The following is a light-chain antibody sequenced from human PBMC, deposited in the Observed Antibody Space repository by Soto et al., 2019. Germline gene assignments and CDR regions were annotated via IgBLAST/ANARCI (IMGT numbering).Light chain of an antibody. CDR1: QGISSA. CDR3: QQFNNYPR. V-gene: IGKV1D-13*01. J-gene: IGKJ4*01. Sequence: AIQLTQSPSSLSASVGDRVTITCRASQGISSALAWYQQKPGKAPKLLIYDASSLESGVPSRFSGSGSGTDFTLTLSSLQPEDCATYYCQQFNNYPRFGGGTKVEIK. CDR2: DAS.